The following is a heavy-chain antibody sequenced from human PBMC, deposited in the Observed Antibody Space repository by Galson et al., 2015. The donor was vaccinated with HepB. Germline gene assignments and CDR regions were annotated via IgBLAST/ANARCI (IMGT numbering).Heavy chain of an antibody. V-gene: IGHV1-69*06. D-gene: IGHD2-8*01. Sequence: SVKVSCKASGDDLNTFAIHWVRQAPGHGLEWVGVVTPIFGSSHYGQNFQDRVALTADTSTNAVYMELSSLTSEDTATYYCVRLGYADNGRHWLDPWGQGTPVIV. CDR1: GDDLNTFA. CDR3: VRLGYADNGRHWLDP. CDR2: VTPIFGSS. J-gene: IGHJ5*02.